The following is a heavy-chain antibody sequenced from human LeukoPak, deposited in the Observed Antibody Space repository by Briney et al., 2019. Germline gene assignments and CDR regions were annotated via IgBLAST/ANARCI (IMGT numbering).Heavy chain of an antibody. V-gene: IGHV4-31*03. CDR2: IYYSGST. CDR3: ARVPKSTGFDY. CDR1: GGSISSGGYY. D-gene: IGHD5/OR15-5a*01. J-gene: IGHJ4*02. Sequence: SETLSLTCIVSGGSISSGGYYWSWIRQHPGKGLEWIGYIYYSGSTYYNPSLKSRVTISVDTSKNQFSLKLSSVTAADAAVYYCARVPKSTGFDYWGQGTLVTVSS.